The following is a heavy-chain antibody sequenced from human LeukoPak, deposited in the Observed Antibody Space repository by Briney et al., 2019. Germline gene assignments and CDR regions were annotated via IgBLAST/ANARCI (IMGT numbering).Heavy chain of an antibody. J-gene: IGHJ4*02. Sequence: PPATLSLTSTFCGGSISSYYSTCIRQPPAHRLEWIGYIYYTGSTNYNPSLQSRVSLSVDTSKNQFSLKLSSVTAADTAVYYCARDPGFLDYWGQGTLVTVSS. CDR1: GGSISSYY. CDR2: IYYTGST. V-gene: IGHV4-59*13. D-gene: IGHD2-21*01. CDR3: ARDPGFLDY.